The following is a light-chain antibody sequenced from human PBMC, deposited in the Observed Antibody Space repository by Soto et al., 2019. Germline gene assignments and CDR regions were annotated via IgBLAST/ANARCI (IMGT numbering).Light chain of an antibody. CDR3: SSYVGTDSYV. J-gene: IGLJ1*01. V-gene: IGLV2-8*01. Sequence: QSALTQPPSASGSPGQSVTISCTGTSSYVGGYNYVSWYQQHPGKAPKLIIYEVYKRPSGVPGRFSGSKSGNTAALTVSGLQAEDVADYYCSSYVGTDSYVFGTGTMVTVL. CDR1: SSYVGGYNY. CDR2: EVY.